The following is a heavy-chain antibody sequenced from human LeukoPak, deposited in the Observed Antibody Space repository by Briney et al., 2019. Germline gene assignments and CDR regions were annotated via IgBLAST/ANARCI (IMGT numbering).Heavy chain of an antibody. J-gene: IGHJ3*02. CDR2: ISSSGNYI. D-gene: IGHD2-2*01. V-gene: IGHV3-21*01. Sequence: GGSLRLSCAASGYTFSSYSLNWVRQAPGRGLEWVSAISSSGNYIYYADSVKGRFTISRDNAKNSLYLQMNSLRAEDTAVYYCARAPMPHAFDIWGQGTMVTVSS. CDR3: ARAPMPHAFDI. CDR1: GYTFSSYS.